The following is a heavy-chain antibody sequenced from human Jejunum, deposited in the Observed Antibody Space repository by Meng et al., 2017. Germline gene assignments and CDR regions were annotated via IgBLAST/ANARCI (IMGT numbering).Heavy chain of an antibody. Sequence: GESLKISCAASGFTFRSYDMHWVRQVIGKGLEWVSGIDTAGNTIYADSVKGRIPISREDAENSLYLQLNSLGFEDTAVYYCARDVGRGWGGAFDLWGQGTMVTVSS. CDR3: ARDVGRGWGGAFDL. D-gene: IGHD1-26*01. CDR2: IDTAGNT. J-gene: IGHJ3*01. V-gene: IGHV3-13*01. CDR1: GFTFRSYD.